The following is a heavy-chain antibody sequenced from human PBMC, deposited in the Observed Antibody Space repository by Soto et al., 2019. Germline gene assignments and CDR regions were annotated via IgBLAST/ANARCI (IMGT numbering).Heavy chain of an antibody. J-gene: IGHJ4*01. CDR1: GGSISSDS. CDR2: VYYNGVT. V-gene: IGHV4-59*12. CDR3: ARVQTLFGIINVFDY. Sequence: PSETLSVTCIVSGGSISSDSWSWIRQPPGKRLEWIGYVYYNGVTKYNPSLESRITISVDTSKTQFSLKLSSVTAADTAVYYCARVQTLFGIINVFDYWGHGTLVTVSS. D-gene: IGHD3-3*01.